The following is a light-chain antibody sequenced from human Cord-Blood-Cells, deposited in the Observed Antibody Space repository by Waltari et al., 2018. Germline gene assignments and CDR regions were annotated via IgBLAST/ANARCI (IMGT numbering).Light chain of an antibody. J-gene: IGKJ1*01. CDR2: AAS. CDR1: QGISSY. CDR3: QQYYIYPRT. Sequence: AIRMTQSPSSLSASTGDRVTITCRASQGISSYLAWYQQKPGKAPKLLIYAASTLQSGVPSRFSGSGSVTDFTLTISCLQSEDFATYYCQQYYIYPRTFGQGTKVEIK. V-gene: IGKV1-8*01.